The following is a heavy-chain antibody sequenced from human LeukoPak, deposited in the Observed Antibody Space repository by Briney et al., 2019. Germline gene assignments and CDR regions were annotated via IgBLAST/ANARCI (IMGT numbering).Heavy chain of an antibody. J-gene: IGHJ3*01. V-gene: IGHV4-59*01. CDR1: GGSISTFY. Sequence: SETLSLTCTVSGGSISTFYWNWIRQPPGKGLEWIGYIYHSGDTRYNPSLKSRVTISVDTSKSQFSLKVSSVTAADTAVYYCARMIRAAADPPLRTFDLWGLGTMVSVSS. D-gene: IGHD2-15*01. CDR3: ARMIRAAADPPLRTFDL. CDR2: IYHSGDT.